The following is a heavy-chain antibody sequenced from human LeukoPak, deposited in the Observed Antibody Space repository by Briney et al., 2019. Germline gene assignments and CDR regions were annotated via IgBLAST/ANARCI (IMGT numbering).Heavy chain of an antibody. Sequence: GGSLRLSCAASGFTFSSYGMHWVRQAPGKGLEWVAFIRYDGSNKYYADSVKGRFTISRDNSKNTLYLQMNSLRAEDAAVYYCAKDAIAVAYGLLDYWGQGTLVTISS. D-gene: IGHD6-19*01. CDR3: AKDAIAVAYGLLDY. J-gene: IGHJ4*02. CDR1: GFTFSSYG. CDR2: IRYDGSNK. V-gene: IGHV3-30*02.